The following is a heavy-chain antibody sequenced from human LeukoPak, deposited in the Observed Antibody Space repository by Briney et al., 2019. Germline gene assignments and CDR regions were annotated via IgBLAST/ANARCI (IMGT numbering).Heavy chain of an antibody. CDR2: ISSNGGST. V-gene: IGHV3-64*01. CDR3: ARDPLYGYFHY. J-gene: IGHJ4*02. CDR1: GFTFSSYA. D-gene: IGHD3-10*01. Sequence: PGGSLRLSCAASGFTFSSYAMHWVRQAPGKGLEYVSAISSNGGSTYYANSVKGRFTISRDNSKNTLYLQMGSLRAEDMAVYYCARDPLYGYFHYWGQGTLVTVSS.